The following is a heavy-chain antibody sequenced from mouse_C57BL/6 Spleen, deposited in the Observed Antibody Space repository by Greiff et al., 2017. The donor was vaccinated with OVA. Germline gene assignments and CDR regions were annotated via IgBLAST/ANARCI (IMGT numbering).Heavy chain of an antibody. J-gene: IGHJ1*03. CDR1: GFTFSSYA. CDR2: ISDGGSYT. CDR3: AREAHWYFDV. Sequence: EVHLVESGGGLVKPGGSLKLSCAASGFTFSSYAMSWVRQTPEKRLEWVATISDGGSYTYYPDNVKGRFTISRDNAKNNLYLQMSHLKSEDTAMYYCAREAHWYFDVWGTGTTVTVSS. V-gene: IGHV5-4*01.